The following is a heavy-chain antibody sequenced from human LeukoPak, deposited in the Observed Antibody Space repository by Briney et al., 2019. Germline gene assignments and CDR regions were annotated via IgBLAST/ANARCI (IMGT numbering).Heavy chain of an antibody. Sequence: SETQPLTCTVSGDSISTYYWSWIRQPPGKGLEWIAYIDYRGSTTYNPSLRSRVTISVDTSRNQFSLKLYSVTAADTAVYYCARSRSGYSYDHAAFEIWGQGTMVTVSS. V-gene: IGHV4-59*01. J-gene: IGHJ3*02. D-gene: IGHD5-18*01. CDR3: ARSRSGYSYDHAAFEI. CDR2: IDYRGST. CDR1: GDSISTYY.